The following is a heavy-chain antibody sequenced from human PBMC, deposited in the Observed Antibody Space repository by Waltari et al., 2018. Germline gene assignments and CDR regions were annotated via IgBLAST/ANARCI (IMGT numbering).Heavy chain of an antibody. D-gene: IGHD6-13*01. CDR3: ARDRGGSSSWDYYYYYMDV. J-gene: IGHJ6*03. CDR1: GYTFTGYY. V-gene: IGHV1-2*06. CDR2: SNPNSGGT. Sequence: QVQLVQSGAEVKKPGASVKVSCKASGYTFTGYYMHWVRQAPGQGLEWMGRSNPNSGGTNHAQKFQGRVTMTRDTSISTAYMELSRLRSDDTAVYYCARDRGGSSSWDYYYYYMDVWGKGTTVTVSS.